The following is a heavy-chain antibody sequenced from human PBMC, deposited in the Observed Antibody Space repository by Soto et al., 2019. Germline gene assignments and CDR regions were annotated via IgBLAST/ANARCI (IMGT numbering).Heavy chain of an antibody. D-gene: IGHD7-27*01. Sequence: QVQLQESGPGLVKPSQTLSLTCTVSGGSISSGGYYWSWIRQHPGKGLEWIGYIYYSGSTYYNPALKSRVTISVDTSKNQFSLKLSSVTAADTAVYYCARERSGEGWFDPWGQGTLVTVSS. J-gene: IGHJ5*02. V-gene: IGHV4-31*03. CDR2: IYYSGST. CDR1: GGSISSGGYY. CDR3: ARERSGEGWFDP.